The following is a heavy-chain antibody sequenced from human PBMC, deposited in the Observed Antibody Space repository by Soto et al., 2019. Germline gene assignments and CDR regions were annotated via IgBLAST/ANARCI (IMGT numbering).Heavy chain of an antibody. CDR3: ARAGGHLRSPKPQGYGMDV. D-gene: IGHD3-3*01. V-gene: IGHV3-30-3*01. CDR2: ISYDGSNK. Sequence: QVQLVESGGGVVQPGRSLRLSCAASGFTFSSYAMHWVRQAPGKGLEWVAVISYDGSNKYYADSVKGRFTISRDNSKNTLYLQMNSLRAEDPAVYYCARAGGHLRSPKPQGYGMDVWGQGTTVTVSS. CDR1: GFTFSSYA. J-gene: IGHJ6*02.